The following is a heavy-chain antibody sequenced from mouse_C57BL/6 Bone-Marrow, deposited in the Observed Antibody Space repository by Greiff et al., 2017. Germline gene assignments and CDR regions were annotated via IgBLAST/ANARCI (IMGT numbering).Heavy chain of an antibody. Sequence: VQLLESGAELVRPGASVKMSCKASGYTFTSYTMHWVKQRPGQGLEWIGYIYPSSGYTNYNQKFKDKATLTADTSSSTAYMQLSSLTSEDSAVDDCAIYWYAGWDMDDWGKGTSVTVSS. CDR3: AIYWYAGWDMDD. CDR2: IYPSSGYT. J-gene: IGHJ4*01. CDR1: GYTFTSYT. D-gene: IGHD3-1*01. V-gene: IGHV1-4*01.